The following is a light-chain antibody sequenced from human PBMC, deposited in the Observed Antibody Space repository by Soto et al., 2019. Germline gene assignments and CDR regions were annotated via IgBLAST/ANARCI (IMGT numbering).Light chain of an antibody. CDR2: GVS. CDR1: QSVSSNY. V-gene: IGKV3-20*01. CDR3: QQYFTSPLT. Sequence: EVVLTQSPGTLSLSPGESATLSCRASQSVSSNYLAWYQQKPGQAPRLLIYGVSTRATGIPDRFSGSGSGTDFSPPISRLEPEDFALYYCQQYFTSPLTFGGGTKVEIK. J-gene: IGKJ4*01.